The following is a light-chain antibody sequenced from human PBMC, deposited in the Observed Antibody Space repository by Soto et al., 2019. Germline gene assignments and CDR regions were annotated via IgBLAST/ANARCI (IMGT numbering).Light chain of an antibody. CDR2: EVN. Sequence: QSALTQPASMSGSPGQSITISCTGTSSDIGGYNYVSWYQQRPDKAPKLMIFEVNDRPSGVSNRFSGSKSGNTASLTISGLQAEDEADYYCTSYTSSSTLVFGGGTKLTVL. V-gene: IGLV2-14*01. CDR1: SSDIGGYNY. CDR3: TSYTSSSTLV. J-gene: IGLJ2*01.